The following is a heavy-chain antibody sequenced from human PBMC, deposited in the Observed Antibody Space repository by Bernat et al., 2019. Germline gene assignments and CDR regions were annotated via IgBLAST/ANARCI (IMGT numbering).Heavy chain of an antibody. CDR3: ARDQYYDFWSGYAFTYCYYGMDV. V-gene: IGHV3-74*01. D-gene: IGHD3-3*01. J-gene: IGHJ6*02. CDR1: GFTFSSYW. Sequence: EVQLVESGGGLVQPGGSLRLSCAASGFTFSSYWMHWVRQAPGKGLVWVSRINSDGSSTSYADSVKGRFTISRDNAKNTLYLQMNSLRAEDTAVYYCARDQYYDFWSGYAFTYCYYGMDVWGQGTTVTVSS. CDR2: INSDGSST.